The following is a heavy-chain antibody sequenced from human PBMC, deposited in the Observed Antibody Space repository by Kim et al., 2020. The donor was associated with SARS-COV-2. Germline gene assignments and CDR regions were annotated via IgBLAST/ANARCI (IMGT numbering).Heavy chain of an antibody. V-gene: IGHV4-30-4*01. CDR2: IYYSGST. Sequence: SETLSLTCTVSGGSISSGDYYWSWIRQPPGKGLEWIGYIYYSGSTYYNPSLKSRVTISVDTSKNQFSLKLSSVTAADTAVYYCARGVGDIVVVVAATHWFDPWGQGTLVTVSS. CDR1: GGSISSGDYY. CDR3: ARGVGDIVVVVAATHWFDP. D-gene: IGHD2-15*01. J-gene: IGHJ5*02.